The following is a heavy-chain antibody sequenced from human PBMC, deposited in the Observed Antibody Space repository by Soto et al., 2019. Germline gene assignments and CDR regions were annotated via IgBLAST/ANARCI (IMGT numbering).Heavy chain of an antibody. V-gene: IGHV4-34*01. D-gene: IGHD3-9*01. CDR3: SFFFSSRRRHTILAPGLGIPAKPLSDL. J-gene: IGHJ2*01. Sequence: KWLEWIGEINHIGSTNYNPSLRSRVTISVDTSKHPFYLKLSSVTAADTAMYYCSFFFSSRRRHTILAPGLGIPAKPLSDL. CDR2: INHIGST.